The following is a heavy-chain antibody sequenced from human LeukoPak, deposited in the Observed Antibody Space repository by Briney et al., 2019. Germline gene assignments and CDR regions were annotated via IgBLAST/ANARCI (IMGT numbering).Heavy chain of an antibody. D-gene: IGHD6-19*01. J-gene: IGHJ6*02. CDR2: ISGSGGNT. Sequence: GGSLRLSCAASAFTFSSYAMSWVRQAPGKGLEWVSAISGSGGNTYYADSVKGRFTISRDNSKNTLHLQMNSLRAEDTAIYYCAKGTQQWLVGVYYGMGVWGQGTTVTVSS. CDR3: AKGTQQWLVGVYYGMGV. V-gene: IGHV3-23*01. CDR1: AFTFSSYA.